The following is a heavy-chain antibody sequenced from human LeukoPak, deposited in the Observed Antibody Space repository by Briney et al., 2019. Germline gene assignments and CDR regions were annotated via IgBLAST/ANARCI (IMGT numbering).Heavy chain of an antibody. J-gene: IGHJ4*02. CDR2: INPSGGST. Sequence: GASVKVSCKASGYTFTSYYMHWVRQAPGQGLERMGIINPSGGSTSYAQKFQGRVTMTRDTSTSTVYMELSSLRSEDTAVYYCARDSENGDHDYWGQGTLVTVSS. CDR3: ARDSENGDHDY. CDR1: GYTFTSYY. D-gene: IGHD4-17*01. V-gene: IGHV1-46*01.